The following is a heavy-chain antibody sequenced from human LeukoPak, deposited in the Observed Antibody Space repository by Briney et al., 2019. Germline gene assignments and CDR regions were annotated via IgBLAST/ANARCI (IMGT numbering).Heavy chain of an antibody. D-gene: IGHD4-17*01. CDR3: AKDYDYGDTLVHFAY. V-gene: IGHV3-23*01. J-gene: IGHJ4*02. CDR1: GFTFSSYG. Sequence: PGGTLRLSSAASGFTFSSYGMSWDRQAPGKGLEWVSAIIGMGGSTYYADSVKGRLTISRDNSKNTLYLQMNSLRAEDTAVYYSAKDYDYGDTLVHFAYWGEGSLVTVSS. CDR2: IIGMGGST.